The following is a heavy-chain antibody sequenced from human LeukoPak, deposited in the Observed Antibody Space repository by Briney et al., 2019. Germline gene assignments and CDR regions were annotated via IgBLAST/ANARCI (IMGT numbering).Heavy chain of an antibody. CDR2: IIPIFGTA. J-gene: IGHJ4*02. V-gene: IGHV1-69*13. CDR1: GGTFSSYA. Sequence: SVKVSCKASGGTFSSYAISWVRQAPGQGLEWMGGIIPIFGTANYAQKFQGRVTITADESTSTAYMELSSLRSEDTAVYYCARVRDSSGYYYGGMGYYFDYWGQGTLVTVSS. D-gene: IGHD3-22*01. CDR3: ARVRDSSGYYYGGMGYYFDY.